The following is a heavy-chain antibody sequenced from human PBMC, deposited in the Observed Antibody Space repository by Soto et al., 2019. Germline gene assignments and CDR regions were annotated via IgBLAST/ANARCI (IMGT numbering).Heavy chain of an antibody. J-gene: IGHJ6*02. D-gene: IGHD4-17*01. CDR3: ARGRRAGYGDYGMDV. CDR1: GYTFTSYY. V-gene: IGHV1-46*01. Sequence: ASVKVSCKASGYTFTSYYMHWVRQAPGQGLEWMGIINPSGGSTSYAQKFQGRVTMTRDTSTSTVYMELSSLRSEDTAVYYCARGRRAGYGDYGMDVWGQGTTVTVYS. CDR2: INPSGGST.